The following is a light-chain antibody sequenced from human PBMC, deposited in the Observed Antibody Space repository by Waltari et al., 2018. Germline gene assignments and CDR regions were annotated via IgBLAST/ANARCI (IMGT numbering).Light chain of an antibody. J-gene: IGLJ2*01. CDR2: EVS. Sequence: QSALTQSPSASGSPGQSVTIPCTGLSSDVGDYHYVSWYQHHPGKAPKVMIYEVSKRPSGVPDRFSGSKSGNTASLTVSGLQAEDEADYYCSSYAGSNNFVVFGGGTKLTVL. CDR3: SSYAGSNNFVV. CDR1: SSDVGDYHY. V-gene: IGLV2-8*01.